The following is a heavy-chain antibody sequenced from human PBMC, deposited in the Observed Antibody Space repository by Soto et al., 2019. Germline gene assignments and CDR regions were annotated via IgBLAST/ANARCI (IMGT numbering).Heavy chain of an antibody. Sequence: SETLSLTCTVSGGSISNYYWSWIRQPPGKGLEWVGYIYYSGSTNHNPSLKSRVTISIDTSKNQFSLKLSSVTAADTAVYYCARDFSAAVAGTGAFDIWGQGTMVTVSS. J-gene: IGHJ3*02. V-gene: IGHV4-59*01. D-gene: IGHD6-19*01. CDR2: IYYSGST. CDR1: GGSISNYY. CDR3: ARDFSAAVAGTGAFDI.